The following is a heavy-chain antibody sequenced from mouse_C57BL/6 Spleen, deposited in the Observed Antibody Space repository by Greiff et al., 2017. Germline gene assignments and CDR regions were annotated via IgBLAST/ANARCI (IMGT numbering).Heavy chain of an antibody. D-gene: IGHD4-1*01. CDR3: ARTGTAWFAY. J-gene: IGHJ3*01. V-gene: IGHV2-2*01. CDR2: IWSGGST. CDR1: GFSLTSYG. Sequence: QVQLKESGPGLVQPSQSLSITCTVSGFSLTSYGVHWVRQSPGKGLEWRGVIWSGGSTDYNAAFISRLSISKDNSKSQVFFKMNSLQADDTAIYYCARTGTAWFAYWGQGTLVTVSA.